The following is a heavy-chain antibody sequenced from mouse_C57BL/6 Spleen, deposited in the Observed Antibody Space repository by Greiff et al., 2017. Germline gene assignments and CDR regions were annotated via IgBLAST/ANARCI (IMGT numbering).Heavy chain of an antibody. V-gene: IGHV14-2*01. CDR3: SYGSSCGGCAY. Sequence: VQLKQSGAELVRPGASVTLSCKASGYNIKDYEMHWVKQRTVHGLEWIGRIDPEAGGTTYAPKFQGKAIITADKSSNTAYLQLSSLTSEDSAVYYCSYGSSCGGCAYWGQGTLVTVSA. CDR1: GYNIKDYE. D-gene: IGHD1-1*01. J-gene: IGHJ3*01. CDR2: IDPEAGGT.